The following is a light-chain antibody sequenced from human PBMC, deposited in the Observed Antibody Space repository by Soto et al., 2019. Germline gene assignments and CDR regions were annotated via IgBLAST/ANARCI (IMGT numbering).Light chain of an antibody. CDR2: DAS. V-gene: IGKV3-11*01. CDR1: QSFSGY. Sequence: DILLTQSPATLSLSPGERATLSCRASQSFSGYLAWYQQKPGQAPRLLIYDASKRATGIPARFSGRGSGTDFTLTLSSREPEDFAVYYCQQRSNWPQVITFGQGTRLEIK. J-gene: IGKJ5*01. CDR3: QQRSNWPQVIT.